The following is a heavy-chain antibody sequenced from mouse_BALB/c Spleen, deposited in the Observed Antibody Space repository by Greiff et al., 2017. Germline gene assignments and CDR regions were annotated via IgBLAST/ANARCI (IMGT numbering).Heavy chain of an antibody. J-gene: IGHJ2*01. CDR1: GFTFTDYY. CDR3: ARDPGLYYFDY. CDR2: IRNKANGYTT. Sequence: EVQRVESGGGLVQPGGSLRLSCATSGFTFTDYYMSWVRQPPGKALEWLGFIRNKANGYTTEYSASVKGRFTISRDNSQSILYLQMNTLRAEDSATYDCARDPGLYYFDYWGQGTTLTVSS. V-gene: IGHV7-3*02.